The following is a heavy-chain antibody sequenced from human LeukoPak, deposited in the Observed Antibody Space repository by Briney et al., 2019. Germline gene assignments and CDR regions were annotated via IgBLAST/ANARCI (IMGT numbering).Heavy chain of an antibody. Sequence: GGSLRLSCAASGFTFSSYRMSWLRQAPGKGLEWVANIKQDGSEKYYVDSVKGRFTISRDNAKNSLYLQMNSLRAEDTAVYYCARVRGSGSYEGNFDYWGQGTLVTVSS. CDR2: IKQDGSEK. CDR1: GFTFSSYR. D-gene: IGHD3-10*01. V-gene: IGHV3-7*01. J-gene: IGHJ4*02. CDR3: ARVRGSGSYEGNFDY.